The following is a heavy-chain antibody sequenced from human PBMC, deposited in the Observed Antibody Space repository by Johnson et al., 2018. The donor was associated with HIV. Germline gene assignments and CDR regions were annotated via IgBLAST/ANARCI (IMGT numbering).Heavy chain of an antibody. J-gene: IGHJ3*02. V-gene: IGHV3-20*04. CDR3: ARGFSKDDAFDI. CDR2: ISWTGGST. Sequence: EVQLVESGAGVVRPGGSLRLSCAASGFTFDDYGMSWVRQAPGKGLEWVSGISWTGGSTGYADSVKGRFTISRDNSKNTLYLQRNSLRAEDTALYSCARGFSKDDAFDIWGQGTMVTVYS. CDR1: GFTFDDYG.